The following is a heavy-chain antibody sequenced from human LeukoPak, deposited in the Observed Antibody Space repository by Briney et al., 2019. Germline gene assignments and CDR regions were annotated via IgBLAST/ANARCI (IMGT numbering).Heavy chain of an antibody. CDR3: ARGTGDSCKD. CDR2: IYYSGST. CDR1: GGSISSYY. J-gene: IGHJ4*02. D-gene: IGHD3-22*01. Sequence: PSETLSLTCTVSGGSISSYYWSWIRQPPGKGLESIGYIYYSGSTNYNPSLKSRVTISVDTSKNQFSLQLNSVTPEDTAVYYCARGTGDSCKDWGLGTLVTVSS. V-gene: IGHV4-59*12.